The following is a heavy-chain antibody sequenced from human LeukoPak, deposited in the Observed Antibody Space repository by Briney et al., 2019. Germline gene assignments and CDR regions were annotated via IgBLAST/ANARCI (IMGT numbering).Heavy chain of an antibody. V-gene: IGHV4-38-2*02. Sequence: ETLSLTCTVSGYSISSGYYWGWIRQPPGKGLEWIGSIYHSGSTYYNPSLKSRVTISVDTSKNQFSLKLSSVTAADTAVYYCAKVVGPADIVVVPAATQDYYYYYYMDVWGKGTTVTVSS. J-gene: IGHJ6*03. CDR2: IYHSGST. CDR3: AKVVGPADIVVVPAATQDYYYYYYMDV. D-gene: IGHD2-2*01. CDR1: GYSISSGYY.